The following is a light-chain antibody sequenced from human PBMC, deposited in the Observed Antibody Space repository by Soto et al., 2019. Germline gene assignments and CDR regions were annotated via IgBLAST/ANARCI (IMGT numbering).Light chain of an antibody. CDR3: LQHNSWPRT. Sequence: EIVMTQSPATLSVSPGERATLSCRASQSVSTNLAWYQQKPGQAPRLLIFGASTRATDVPARVSGSGSGTEFTLTISSLQSEDCAVYYCLQHNSWPRTFGQGTRLEV. CDR1: QSVSTN. J-gene: IGKJ1*01. CDR2: GAS. V-gene: IGKV3-15*01.